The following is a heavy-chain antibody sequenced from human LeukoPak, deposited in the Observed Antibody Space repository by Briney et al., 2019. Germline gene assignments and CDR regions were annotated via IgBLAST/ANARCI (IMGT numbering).Heavy chain of an antibody. J-gene: IGHJ4*02. CDR3: AKAVRSMVTGGGYFDS. CDR1: GFAFSNYA. D-gene: IGHD3-10*01. CDR2: LSGGGDNR. V-gene: IGHV3-23*01. Sequence: PGGSLRLSCAASGFAFSNYAMSWVRQAPGKGLEWVSSLSGGGDNRYYADSVMGRFTISRDNSKNTLYLQMNSLRAEDTAVYYCAKAVRSMVTGGGYFDSWGQGTLVTVSS.